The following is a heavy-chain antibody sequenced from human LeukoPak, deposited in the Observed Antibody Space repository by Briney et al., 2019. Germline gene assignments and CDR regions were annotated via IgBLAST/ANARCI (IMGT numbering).Heavy chain of an antibody. Sequence: SVKVSCKASGGTFSSYAISWVRQAPGQGLEWMGGIIPIFGTANYAQKFQGRVTITTDESTSTAYMELSSLRSEDTAVYYCARTWTHGQSRGAFDIWGQGTMVTVSS. J-gene: IGHJ3*02. V-gene: IGHV1-69*05. CDR3: ARTWTHGQSRGAFDI. CDR1: GGTFSSYA. CDR2: IIPIFGTA. D-gene: IGHD3/OR15-3a*01.